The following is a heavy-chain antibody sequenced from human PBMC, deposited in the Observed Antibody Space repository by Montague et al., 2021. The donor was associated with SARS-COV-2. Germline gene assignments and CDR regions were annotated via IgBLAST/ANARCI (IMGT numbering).Heavy chain of an antibody. V-gene: IGHV3-9*01. D-gene: IGHD1-26*01. J-gene: IGHJ4*02. CDR2: ISWNSGSI. CDR1: GFTFGDYA. Sequence: SLRLSCPASGFTFGDYAMQWVRQAPGKGLEWVSGISWNSGSIGYADSVKGRFTISRDNAKNSLYLQMNSLRAEDTALYYCAKARSGSYWDPYYFDYWGQGTLVTVSS. CDR3: AKARSGSYWDPYYFDY.